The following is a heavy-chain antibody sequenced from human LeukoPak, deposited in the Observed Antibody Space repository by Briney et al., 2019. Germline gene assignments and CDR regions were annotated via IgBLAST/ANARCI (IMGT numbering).Heavy chain of an antibody. CDR2: ISTSSTYI. CDR3: ARAISCSGVSCYSVY. Sequence: GGSLRLSCAASGFTFSSYEMNWVRQAPGKGLKWVSSISTSSTYIYYADSVKGRFTISRDNAKNSLYLQMNSLRAEDTAVYYCARAISCSGVSCYSVYWGQGTLVTVSS. CDR1: GFTFSSYE. D-gene: IGHD2-15*01. V-gene: IGHV3-21*01. J-gene: IGHJ4*02.